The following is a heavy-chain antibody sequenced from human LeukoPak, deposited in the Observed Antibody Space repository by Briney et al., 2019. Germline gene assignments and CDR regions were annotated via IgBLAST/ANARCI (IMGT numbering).Heavy chain of an antibody. CDR3: ARATYCGGDCSPENYYYYYMDV. CDR1: GGSISSYY. CDR2: IYTSGST. D-gene: IGHD2-21*02. J-gene: IGHJ6*03. Sequence: PSETLSLTCTVSGGSISSYYWSWIRQPPGKGLEWIGYIYTSGSTHYNPSLKSRVTISVDTSKNRFSLKLSSVTAADTAVYYCARATYCGGDCSPENYYYYYMDVWGKGTTVTVSS. V-gene: IGHV4-4*09.